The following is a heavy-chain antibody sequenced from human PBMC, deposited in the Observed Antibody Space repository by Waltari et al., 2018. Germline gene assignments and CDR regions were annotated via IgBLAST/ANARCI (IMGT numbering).Heavy chain of an antibody. J-gene: IGHJ4*02. CDR3: ARVPMVRGVHFDY. Sequence: QVQLQESGPGLVKPSETLSLTCTVSGGSISCYYCSWLRQPPGKGLEWIGYIYYSGSTNYNPSLKSRVTKSVDTSKNQFSLKLSSVTAADTAVYYCARVPMVRGVHFDYWGQGTLVTVSS. CDR1: GGSISCYY. CDR2: IYYSGST. D-gene: IGHD3-10*01. V-gene: IGHV4-59*01.